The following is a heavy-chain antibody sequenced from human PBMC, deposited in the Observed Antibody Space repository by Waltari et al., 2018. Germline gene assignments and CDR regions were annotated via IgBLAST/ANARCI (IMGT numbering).Heavy chain of an antibody. D-gene: IGHD2-2*01. V-gene: IGHV4-59*01. CDR2: IYYSGST. J-gene: IGHJ4*02. CDR3: ARSSSCSSTSCRYYFDY. CDR1: GGSISSSY. Sequence: QVQLQESGPGLVKPSETLSLTCTVSGGSISSSYWSWLRTPPGKGLEWIGYIYYSGSTNYNPSLKSRVTISVDTAKNQFSLKLSSVTAADTAVYYCARSSSCSSTSCRYYFDYWGQGTLVTVSS.